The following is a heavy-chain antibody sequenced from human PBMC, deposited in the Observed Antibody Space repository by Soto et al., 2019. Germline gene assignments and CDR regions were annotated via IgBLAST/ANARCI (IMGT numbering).Heavy chain of an antibody. CDR3: ARATSITMIVVVTGPNYGMDV. Sequence: SETLSLTCAVYGWSFSGYYWSWIRQPPGKGLEWIGEINHSGSTNYNPSLKSRVTISVDTSKNQFSLKLSSVTAADTAVYYCARATSITMIVVVTGPNYGMDVWGQGTKVTVS. V-gene: IGHV4-34*01. CDR1: GWSFSGYY. CDR2: INHSGST. J-gene: IGHJ6*02. D-gene: IGHD3-22*01.